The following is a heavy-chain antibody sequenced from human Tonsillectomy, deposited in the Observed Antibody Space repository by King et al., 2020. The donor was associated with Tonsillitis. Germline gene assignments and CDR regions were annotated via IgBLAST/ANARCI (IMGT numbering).Heavy chain of an antibody. CDR1: GGSVSSGSYY. CDR2: IYTSGST. V-gene: IGHV4-61*02. D-gene: IGHD3-10*01. CDR3: ARDSNCWVGRFGELSSYYYYMDV. J-gene: IGHJ6*03. Sequence: LQLQESGPGLVKPSQTLSLTCTVSGGSVSSGSYYWSWIRQPAGKGLEWIGRIYTSGSTNYNPSLKSRVTMSVDTSKNQFSLKLSSVTAADTAVYYCARDSNCWVGRFGELSSYYYYMDVWGKGTTVTVSS.